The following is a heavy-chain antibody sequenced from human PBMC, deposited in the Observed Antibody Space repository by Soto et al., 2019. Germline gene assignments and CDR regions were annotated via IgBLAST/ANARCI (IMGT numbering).Heavy chain of an antibody. J-gene: IGHJ5*02. V-gene: IGHV6-1*01. CDR3: ARDSPEIPEGIAVAVSGWFDP. CDR2: TYYRSKWYN. Sequence: PSQTLSLTCAISGDSVSSNSAAWNWIRQSPSRGLEWLGRTYYRSKWYNDYAVSVKSRITINPDTSKNQFSLQLNSVTPEDTAVYYCARDSPEIPEGIAVAVSGWFDPWGQGTLVTVSS. D-gene: IGHD6-19*01. CDR1: GDSVSSNSAA.